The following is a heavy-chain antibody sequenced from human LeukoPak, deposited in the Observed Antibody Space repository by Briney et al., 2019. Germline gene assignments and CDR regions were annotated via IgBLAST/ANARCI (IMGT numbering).Heavy chain of an antibody. CDR3: ARDRSGTFDI. D-gene: IGHD1-1*01. Sequence: GGSLRLSCAASGFTFSDYYMSWIRQAPGKGLEWVSYISSSSSYTNYADSVKGRFTISRDNSKNTLYLQMNSLRAEDTAVYYCARDRSGTFDIWGQGTMVTVSS. J-gene: IGHJ3*02. CDR1: GFTFSDYY. CDR2: ISSSSSYT. V-gene: IGHV3-11*05.